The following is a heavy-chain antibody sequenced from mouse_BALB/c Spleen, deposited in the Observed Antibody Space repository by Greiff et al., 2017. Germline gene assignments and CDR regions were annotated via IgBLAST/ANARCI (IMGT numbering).Heavy chain of an antibody. V-gene: IGHV3-6*02. CDR2: ISYDGSN. Sequence: EVQRVESGPGLVKPSQSLSLTCSVTGYSITSGYYWNWIRQFPGNKLEWMGYISYDGSNNYNPSLKNRISITRDTSKNQFFLKLNSVTTEDTATYYCARDLYGSSPFAYWGQGTLVTVSA. CDR1: GYSITSGYY. CDR3: ARDLYGSSPFAY. J-gene: IGHJ3*01. D-gene: IGHD1-1*01.